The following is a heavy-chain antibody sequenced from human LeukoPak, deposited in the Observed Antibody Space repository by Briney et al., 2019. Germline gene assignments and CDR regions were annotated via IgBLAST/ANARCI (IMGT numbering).Heavy chain of an antibody. Sequence: GASVKVSCKASGYTFTIYGISWVRQAPGQGLEWMGGIIPIFGTANYAQKFQGRVTITADESTSTAYMELSSLRSEDTAVYYCARHCSSTSCLKADAFDIWGQGTMVTVSS. CDR2: IIPIFGTA. D-gene: IGHD2-2*01. CDR1: GYTFTIYG. J-gene: IGHJ3*02. CDR3: ARHCSSTSCLKADAFDI. V-gene: IGHV1-69*13.